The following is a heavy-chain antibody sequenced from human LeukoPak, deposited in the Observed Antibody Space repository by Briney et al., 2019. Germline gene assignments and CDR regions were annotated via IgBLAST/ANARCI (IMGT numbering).Heavy chain of an antibody. Sequence: SETLSLTCTVSGGSISSYYWSWIRQPPGKGLEWIGYNYYSGSTNYNPSLKSRVTISVDTSKNQFSLKLSSVTAADTAVYYCARFPRLKAWFDPWGQGTLVTVSS. CDR1: GGSISSYY. CDR2: NYYSGST. CDR3: ARFPRLKAWFDP. V-gene: IGHV4-59*01. J-gene: IGHJ5*02.